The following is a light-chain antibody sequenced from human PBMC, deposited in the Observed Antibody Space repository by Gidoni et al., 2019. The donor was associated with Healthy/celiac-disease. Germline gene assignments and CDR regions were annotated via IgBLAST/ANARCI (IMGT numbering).Light chain of an antibody. V-gene: IGKV3-15*01. Sequence: EIVMTQSPATLSVSQGERATLSCRASPSVSSNLAWYQQKPGQAPRLLIYCASTRATGIPARFSGSGSGTEFTLTISSLQSEDFAVYYCQQYNNWPPYTFXQXTKLXIK. CDR3: QQYNNWPPYT. CDR1: PSVSSN. J-gene: IGKJ2*01. CDR2: CAS.